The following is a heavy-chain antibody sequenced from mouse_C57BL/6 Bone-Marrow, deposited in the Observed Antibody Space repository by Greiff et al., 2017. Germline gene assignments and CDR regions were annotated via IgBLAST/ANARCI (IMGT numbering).Heavy chain of an antibody. CDR1: GYTFTNYW. CDR2: IYPGGGYT. J-gene: IGHJ1*03. CDR3: AKYYDYDWYFDV. Sequence: VQLQESGAELVRPGTSVKMSCKASGYTFTNYWIGWAKQRPGHGLEWIGDIYPGGGYTNYNEKFKGKATLTADTSSSTAYMQFSSLTSEDSAIYYCAKYYDYDWYFDVWGTGTTVTVSS. D-gene: IGHD2-4*01. V-gene: IGHV1-63*01.